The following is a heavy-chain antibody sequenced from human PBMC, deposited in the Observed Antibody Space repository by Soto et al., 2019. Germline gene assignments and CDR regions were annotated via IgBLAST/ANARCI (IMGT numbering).Heavy chain of an antibody. Sequence: GGSLRLSCIASEFTFISSFMGWVRQAPGKGLEWVANINQDGSGTYYVDSVKGRFTIPRDNAKNSLYLQMNSLRAEDTAVYHCARYFRGSGRYFFDHWGQGTLVTAPQ. V-gene: IGHV3-7*03. D-gene: IGHD6-19*01. CDR1: EFTFISSF. CDR2: INQDGSGT. CDR3: ARYFRGSGRYFFDH. J-gene: IGHJ4*02.